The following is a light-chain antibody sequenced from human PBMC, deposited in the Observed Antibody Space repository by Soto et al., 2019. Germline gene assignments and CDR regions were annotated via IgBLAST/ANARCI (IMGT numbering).Light chain of an antibody. V-gene: IGKV3-20*01. CDR3: QQYGSSPST. CDR1: QSVSSSY. Sequence: EVVLTQSPGTLSLSPGERATLSFRASQSVSSSYLAWYQQKPGQAPRLLIYGASSRATGIPDRFSGSGSGTDFTLTISSLEPEDFAVYYCQQYGSSPSTFGGGTKVDIK. CDR2: GAS. J-gene: IGKJ4*01.